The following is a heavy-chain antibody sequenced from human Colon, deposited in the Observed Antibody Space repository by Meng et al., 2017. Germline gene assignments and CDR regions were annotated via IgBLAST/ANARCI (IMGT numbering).Heavy chain of an antibody. V-gene: IGHV3-74*01. CDR3: TRGYIDIGDY. J-gene: IGHJ4*01. Sequence: VWLVKSGGGLVLPGGSCCRSLSTAGFPFSCYGMHWGSQLPGEGLVWCSRISSDGSSTSYADSVRVRFTISRDNAKNTLYLQMNSLRADDTAVYYCTRGYIDIGDYWGHGSLVTVSS. CDR2: ISSDGSST. CDR1: GFPFSCYG. D-gene: IGHD2-15*01.